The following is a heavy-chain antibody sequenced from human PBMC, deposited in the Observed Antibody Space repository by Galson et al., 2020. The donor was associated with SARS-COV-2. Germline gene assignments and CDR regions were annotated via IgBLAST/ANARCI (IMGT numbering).Heavy chain of an antibody. Sequence: GESLKISCAVSGFTVSSFEMSWVRQAPGKGLEWLPYISNRGSTIHYGDSVKGRFTISRDSAKNSLILQMDSLRAEDTAVYYCARWGCSGGTCFAGAYFDHWGQGTPVTVS. CDR3: ARWGCSGGTCFAGAYFDH. D-gene: IGHD2-15*01. CDR2: ISNRGSTI. J-gene: IGHJ4*02. CDR1: GFTVSSFE. V-gene: IGHV3-48*03.